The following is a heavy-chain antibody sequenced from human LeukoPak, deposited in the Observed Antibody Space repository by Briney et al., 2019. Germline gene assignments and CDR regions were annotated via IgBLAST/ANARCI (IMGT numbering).Heavy chain of an antibody. V-gene: IGHV1-69*01. Sequence: EASVKVSCKASGGTFSSYAISWVRHAPGQGLEWMGGIIPIFGTANYAQKFQGRVTITADESTSTAYMELSSLRSEDTAVYYCSILPPPNHYCSSTSCFNWGQRTLVTVSS. CDR3: SILPPPNHYCSSTSCFN. CDR1: GGTFSSYA. D-gene: IGHD2-2*01. J-gene: IGHJ4*02. CDR2: IIPIFGTA.